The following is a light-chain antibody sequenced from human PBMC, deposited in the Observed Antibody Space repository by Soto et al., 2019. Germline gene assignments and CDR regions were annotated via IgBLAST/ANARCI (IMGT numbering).Light chain of an antibody. CDR2: GAS. J-gene: IGKJ1*01. V-gene: IGKV3-20*01. CDR1: QSVSNSY. Sequence: EIVLTQSPGTLSLAPGERATLSCRASQSVSNSYLAWYHQKPGQAPRLLIYGASSRASDIPDRFSGSGSGTDFTLTISRLEPEDFAVFYCQQYGSSPWTFGQGTKVDIK. CDR3: QQYGSSPWT.